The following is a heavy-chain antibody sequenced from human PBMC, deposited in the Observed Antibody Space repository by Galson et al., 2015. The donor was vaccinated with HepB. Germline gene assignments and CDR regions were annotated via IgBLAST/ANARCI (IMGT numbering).Heavy chain of an antibody. Sequence: SLRLSCAASGFTFSSYAMSWVRQAPGKGLEWVSAISGSGGSTYYADSVKGRFTISRDNSKNTLYLQMNSLRAEDTAVYYCAKGGMVRGTSWYFQHWGQGTLVTVSS. J-gene: IGHJ1*01. CDR1: GFTFSSYA. D-gene: IGHD3-10*01. CDR2: ISGSGGST. V-gene: IGHV3-23*01. CDR3: AKGGMVRGTSWYFQH.